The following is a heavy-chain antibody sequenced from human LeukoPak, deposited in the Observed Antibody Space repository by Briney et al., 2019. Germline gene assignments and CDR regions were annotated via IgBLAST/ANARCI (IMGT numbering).Heavy chain of an antibody. CDR1: GYIFSGYF. Sequence: ASVKVSCKASGYIFSGYFIHWVRQAPGQALEWLGWINPSSGGTNYAQKFQRRVTMTRDTSINIAYMELSSLTSDDTAVYFCARGYRDSIGPCLDSWGQGTLVTVSS. J-gene: IGHJ5*01. CDR2: INPSSGGT. D-gene: IGHD3-22*01. V-gene: IGHV1-2*02. CDR3: ARGYRDSIGPCLDS.